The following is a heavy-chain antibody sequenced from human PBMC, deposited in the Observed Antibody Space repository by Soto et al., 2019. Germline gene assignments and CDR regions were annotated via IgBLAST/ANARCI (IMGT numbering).Heavy chain of an antibody. J-gene: IGHJ3*02. D-gene: IGHD1-1*01. CDR2: ISYDGSNK. CDR1: GFTFSSYG. V-gene: IGHV3-30*18. Sequence: QVQLVESGGGVVQPGRSLRLSCAASGFTFSSYGMHWVRQAPGKGLEWVAVISYDGSNKYYADSVKGRFTISRDNSKNTLYLQMNILRAEDTAVYYCAKGWNDMVAFDIWGQGTMVTVSP. CDR3: AKGWNDMVAFDI.